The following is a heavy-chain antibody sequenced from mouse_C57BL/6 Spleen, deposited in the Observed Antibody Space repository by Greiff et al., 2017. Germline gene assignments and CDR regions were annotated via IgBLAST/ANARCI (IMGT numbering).Heavy chain of an antibody. Sequence: QAQLQQPGTELVKPGASVKLSCKASGYTFTSYWMHWVKQRPGQGLEWIGNINPSNGGTNYNEKLKSKATLNVDKSSSTAYMQVSSLTTADSAVYYCSRGWAVVASYVVYYYAMDYWGQGTSVTVSS. CDR2: INPSNGGT. V-gene: IGHV1-53*01. J-gene: IGHJ4*01. CDR1: GYTFTSYW. CDR3: SRGWAVVASYVVYYYAMDY. D-gene: IGHD1-1*01.